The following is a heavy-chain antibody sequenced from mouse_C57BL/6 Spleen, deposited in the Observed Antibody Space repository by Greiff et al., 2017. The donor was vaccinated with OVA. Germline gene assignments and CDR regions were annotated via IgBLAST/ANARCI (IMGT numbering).Heavy chain of an antibody. Sequence: QVQLQQPGAELVRPGTSVKLSCKASGYTFTSYWMHWVKQRPGQGLEWIGVIDPSDSYTNYNQKFKGKATLTVDTSSSTAYMQLSSLTSEDSAVYYCARMSNSGAMDDWGQGTSVTVSS. CDR1: GYTFTSYW. CDR3: ARMSNSGAMDD. V-gene: IGHV1-59*01. D-gene: IGHD2-5*01. J-gene: IGHJ4*01. CDR2: IDPSDSYT.